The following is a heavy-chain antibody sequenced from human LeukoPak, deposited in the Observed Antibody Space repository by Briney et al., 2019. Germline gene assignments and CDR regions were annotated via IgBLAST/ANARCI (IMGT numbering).Heavy chain of an antibody. CDR3: ARSTGYYDSSKGY. CDR2: IYTSGNT. V-gene: IGHV4-61*02. CDR1: GGSISSGSYY. Sequence: PSETLSLTCTVSGGSISSGSYYWSWIRQPAGTGLEWIGRIYTSGNTNYNPSLKSRVTISVDTSKNQFSLKLSSVTAADTAVYYCARSTGYYDSSKGYWGQGTLVTVSS. D-gene: IGHD3-22*01. J-gene: IGHJ4*02.